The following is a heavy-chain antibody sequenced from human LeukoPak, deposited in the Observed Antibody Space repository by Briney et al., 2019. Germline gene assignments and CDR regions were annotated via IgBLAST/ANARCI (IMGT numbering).Heavy chain of an antibody. CDR2: IKYDASST. CDR3: AVGYCTNGVCFSFDY. V-gene: IGHV3-74*01. Sequence: GGSLRLSCADSGFTFSSHWMHWVRQAPGKGLVWVSRIKYDASSTSYADSVKGRFTISRDNAKNTLYLQMNSLRAEDTAVYYCAVGYCTNGVCFSFDYWGQGTLVTVSS. CDR1: GFTFSSHW. D-gene: IGHD2-8*01. J-gene: IGHJ4*02.